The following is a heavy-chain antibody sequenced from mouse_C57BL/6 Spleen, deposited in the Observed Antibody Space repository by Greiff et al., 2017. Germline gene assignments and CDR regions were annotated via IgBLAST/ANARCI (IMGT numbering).Heavy chain of an antibody. J-gene: IGHJ2*01. CDR2: INPNNGGT. CDR3: ARGFYGNYGHYIDY. CDR1: GYTFTDYY. D-gene: IGHD2-1*01. Sequence: VQLQQSGPELVKPGASVKISCKASGYTFTDYYMNWVKQSHGKSLEWIGDINPNNGGTSYNQKFKGKATLTVDKSSSTAYMELRSLTSEDSAVYYCARGFYGNYGHYIDYWGQGTTLTVSS. V-gene: IGHV1-26*01.